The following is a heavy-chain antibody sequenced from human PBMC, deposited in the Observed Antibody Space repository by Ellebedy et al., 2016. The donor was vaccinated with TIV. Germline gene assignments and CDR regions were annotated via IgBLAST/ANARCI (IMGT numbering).Heavy chain of an antibody. CDR1: GYTFTGYN. V-gene: IGHV1-2*02. Sequence: ASVKVSCKASGYTFTGYNIHWVRRAPGQGLEWMGWINPNSGGTKFAQRFQGRVIMTRDTSISTVYMELTRLRSDDTAVYYCARDASRAAVVYYFDHWGQGTLVTVSS. CDR3: ARDASRAAVVYYFDH. CDR2: INPNSGGT. D-gene: IGHD6-13*01. J-gene: IGHJ4*02.